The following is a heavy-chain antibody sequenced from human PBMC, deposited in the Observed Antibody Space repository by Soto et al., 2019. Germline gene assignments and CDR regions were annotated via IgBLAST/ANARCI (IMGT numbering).Heavy chain of an antibody. V-gene: IGHV1-69*13. CDR3: AVAATFPHLHYYYGMDV. D-gene: IGHD2-15*01. CDR1: GGTFSSYA. Sequence: SVKVSCKASGGTFSSYAISWVRQAPGQGLEWMGGIIPIFGTANYAQKFQGRVTITADESTGTAYMELSSLRSEDTAVYYCAVAATFPHLHYYYGMDVWGQGTTVTVSS. J-gene: IGHJ6*02. CDR2: IIPIFGTA.